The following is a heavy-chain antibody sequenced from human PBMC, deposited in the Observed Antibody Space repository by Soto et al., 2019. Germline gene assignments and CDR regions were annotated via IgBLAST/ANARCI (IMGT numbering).Heavy chain of an antibody. D-gene: IGHD3-10*01. Sequence: QVQQQPWGAGLLKPSETLSLTCAVYAGSFSHYYWSWIRQHPGKGLDWIGYIYYSGSTYYNPSLKSRVTISVDTSKNQFSLKLSSVTAADTAVYYCARVGEIIGDYWGQGVLVTVSS. CDR2: IYYSGST. V-gene: IGHV4-34*01. J-gene: IGHJ4*02. CDR3: ARVGEIIGDY. CDR1: AGSFSHYY.